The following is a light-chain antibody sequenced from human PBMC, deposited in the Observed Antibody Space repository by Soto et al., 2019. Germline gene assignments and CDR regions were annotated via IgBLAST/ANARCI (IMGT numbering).Light chain of an antibody. CDR3: SSYAGRNNLL. J-gene: IGLJ3*02. CDR2: EVS. CDR1: SNDVGGYNY. Sequence: QSALTQPPSASGSPGQSVTISCTGTSNDVGGYNYVSWYQQHPGKAPKLILYEVSKRPSGVPDRFSGSKSGNTASLTVSGLQAEDEADYYCSSYAGRNNLLFGGGTKLTVL. V-gene: IGLV2-8*01.